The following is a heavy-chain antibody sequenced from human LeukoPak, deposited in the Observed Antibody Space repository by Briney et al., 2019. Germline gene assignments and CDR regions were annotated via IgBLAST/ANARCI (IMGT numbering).Heavy chain of an antibody. Sequence: ASVKVSCKASGYTFTGYYMHWVLQAPGQGLEWMGWINPNSGGTNYAQKFQGRVTMTRDTSISTAYMELTRLRSDDTAVYYCARDAAPSYYDILTGSDYWGQGTLVTVSS. CDR2: INPNSGGT. CDR1: GYTFTGYY. J-gene: IGHJ4*02. D-gene: IGHD3-9*01. V-gene: IGHV1-2*02. CDR3: ARDAAPSYYDILTGSDY.